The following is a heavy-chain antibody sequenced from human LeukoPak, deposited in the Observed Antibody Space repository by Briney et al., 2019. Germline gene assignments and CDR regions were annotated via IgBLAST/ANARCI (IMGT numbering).Heavy chain of an antibody. CDR2: IYSGGST. D-gene: IGHD6-6*01. CDR1: GFTVSSNY. V-gene: IGHV3-66*01. CDR3: ARDSYSSSFYLDY. J-gene: IGHJ4*02. Sequence: GGSLTLSCAASGFTVSSNYMSWVRQPPGKGLEWVAVIYSGGSTYYADSVKSRSTISRDNSKNTLYLQMNSLRAEDTAVYYCARDSYSSSFYLDYWGQGTLVTVSS.